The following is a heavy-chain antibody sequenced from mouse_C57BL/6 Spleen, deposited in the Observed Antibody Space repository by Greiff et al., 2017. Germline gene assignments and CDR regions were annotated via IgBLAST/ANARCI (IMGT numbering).Heavy chain of an antibody. CDR2: INPNYGTT. CDR1: GYSFTDYN. Sequence: VQLKQSGPALVKPGASVKISCKASGYSFTDYNMNWVKQSNGKSLEWIGVINPNYGTTSYNQKFKGKATLTVDQSSSTAYMQLTSLTSEDSAVYYCARGRITRDWFAYWGQGTLVTVSA. CDR3: ARGRITRDWFAY. D-gene: IGHD1-1*01. J-gene: IGHJ3*01. V-gene: IGHV1-39*01.